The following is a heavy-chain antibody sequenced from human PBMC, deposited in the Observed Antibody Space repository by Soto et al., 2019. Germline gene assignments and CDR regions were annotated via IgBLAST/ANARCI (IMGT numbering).Heavy chain of an antibody. CDR1: GFTFSAYY. CDR2: INPNSGGT. J-gene: IGHJ6*02. CDR3: ASSLREEYSSSWRSAYYGMDV. D-gene: IGHD2-2*01. Sequence: ASVKVSCKASGFTFSAYYIYWVRQAPGQGLEWIGWINPNSGGTNNAQKFQGRVTMTRDTSTSTVYMELSALISDDTAVYFCASSLREEYSSSWRSAYYGMDVWGQGTTVTVSS. V-gene: IGHV1-2*02.